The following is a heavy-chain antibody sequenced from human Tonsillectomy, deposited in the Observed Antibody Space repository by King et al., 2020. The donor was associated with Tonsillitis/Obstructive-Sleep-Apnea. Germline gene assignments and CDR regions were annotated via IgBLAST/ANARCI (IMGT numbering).Heavy chain of an antibody. CDR2: IYSGGST. V-gene: IGHV3-66*01. CDR1: GFTVSSNY. J-gene: IGHJ6*03. CDR3: ARARSGPNYYNYYMDV. D-gene: IGHD3-3*01. Sequence: VQLVESGGGLVQPGGSLRLSCAASGFTVSSNYMSWVRQAPGKGLEWVSVIYSGGSTYYADSVKGRFTISRDNSKNTLYLQMNSLRAEDTAVYYCARARSGPNYYNYYMDVWGKGTTVTVSS.